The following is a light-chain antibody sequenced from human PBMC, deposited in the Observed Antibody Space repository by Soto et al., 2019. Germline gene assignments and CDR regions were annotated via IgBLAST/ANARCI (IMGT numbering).Light chain of an antibody. V-gene: IGKV1-17*03. Sequence: DIQMTQSPSAMSASVGDRVTITCRSSQVISNNLVWLQQKPGQVPQRLIYGTSILQSGVPSRFSGSGSGTEFTLTISSLQPEDSATYYCLQYVTYPLTFGGGTKVEIK. CDR3: LQYVTYPLT. CDR2: GTS. CDR1: QVISNN. J-gene: IGKJ4*01.